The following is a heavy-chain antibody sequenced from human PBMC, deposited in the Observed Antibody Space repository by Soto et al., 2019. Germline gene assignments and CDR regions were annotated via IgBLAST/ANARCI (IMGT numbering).Heavy chain of an antibody. CDR2: IYSGGST. V-gene: IGHV3-66*01. Sequence: EVQLVESGGGLVQPGGSLRLSCAASGFTVSSNYMSWVRQAPGKGLEWVSVIYSGGSTYYADSVKGRFTISRDNSKNTLYLQMNSLRDEETAVYYCARDLDYGDYGCDFDIWGQGTMVTDSS. CDR3: ARDLDYGDYGCDFDI. D-gene: IGHD4-17*01. CDR1: GFTVSSNY. J-gene: IGHJ3*02.